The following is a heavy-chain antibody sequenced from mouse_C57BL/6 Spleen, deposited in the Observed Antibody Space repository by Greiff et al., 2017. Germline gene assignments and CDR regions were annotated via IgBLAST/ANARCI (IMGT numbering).Heavy chain of an antibody. CDR1: GYTFTSYT. V-gene: IGHV1-4*01. Sequence: QVQLQQSGAELARPGASVKMSCKASGYTFTSYTMHWVKQRPGQGLEWIGYINPSSGYTKYNQKFKDKATLTADKSSSTAYMQLSSLTSEDSAVYYCARGKYGNYDYAMDYWGQGTSVTVSS. J-gene: IGHJ4*01. CDR2: INPSSGYT. D-gene: IGHD2-10*02. CDR3: ARGKYGNYDYAMDY.